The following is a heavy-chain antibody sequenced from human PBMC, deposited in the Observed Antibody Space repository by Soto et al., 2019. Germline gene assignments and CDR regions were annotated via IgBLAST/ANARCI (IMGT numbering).Heavy chain of an antibody. CDR1: GFTFSDYY. Sequence: QVQLVESGGGLVKPGGSLRLSCAASGFTFSDYYMSWIRQAPGRGLEWVSYIGGSGTNIYYAQSVEGRFTISRDNAKNSLHLQMDSLRAGDTAVYYCARDRGAQISGITVVDYWGQGVLVTVSS. CDR3: ARDRGAQISGITVVDY. V-gene: IGHV3-11*01. D-gene: IGHD3-10*01. J-gene: IGHJ4*02. CDR2: IGGSGTNI.